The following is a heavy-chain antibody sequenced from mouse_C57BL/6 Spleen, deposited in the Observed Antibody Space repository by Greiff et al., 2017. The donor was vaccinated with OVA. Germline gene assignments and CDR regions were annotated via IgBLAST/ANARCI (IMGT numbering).Heavy chain of an antibody. CDR2: IWSGGST. CDR3: ARNAYYYGSSYGYFDY. V-gene: IGHV2-2*01. D-gene: IGHD1-1*01. Sequence: VQLKESGPGLVQPSQSLSITCTVSGFSLTSYGVHWVRQSPGKGLEWLGVIWSGGSTDYNAAFISRLSISKDNSKSQVFFKMNSLQADDTAIYYCARNAYYYGSSYGYFDYWGQGTTLTVSS. CDR1: GFSLTSYG. J-gene: IGHJ2*01.